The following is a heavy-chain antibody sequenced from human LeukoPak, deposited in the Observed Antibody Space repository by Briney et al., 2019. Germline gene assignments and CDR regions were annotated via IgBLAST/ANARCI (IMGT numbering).Heavy chain of an antibody. CDR3: ARDSDPPDYSLHAFDI. J-gene: IGHJ3*02. CDR2: FDPEDGET. V-gene: IGHV1-24*01. Sequence: ASVKVSCKVSGYTLTELSMHWVRQAPGKGLEWMGGFDPEDGETIYAQKFQGRVTMTEDTSTDTAYMELSSLRSEDTAVYYCARDSDPPDYSLHAFDIWGQGTMVTVSS. CDR1: GYTLTELS. D-gene: IGHD4-11*01.